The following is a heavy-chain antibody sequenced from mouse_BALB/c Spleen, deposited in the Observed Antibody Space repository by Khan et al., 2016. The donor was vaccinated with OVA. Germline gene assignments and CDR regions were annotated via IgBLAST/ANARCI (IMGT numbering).Heavy chain of an antibody. CDR2: ISTNYGDA. Sequence: QVQLQQSGAELVRPGVSVKISCKASGYTFTDYAMHWVKQRPAKSLEWIGVISTNYGDADYNQKLQGKASMTVDRSSSTLYLELARLTSEDSAIYYCVRGGVFDYWGQGTPVTVSA. CDR3: VRGGVFDY. D-gene: IGHD1-1*02. CDR1: GYTFTDYA. J-gene: IGHJ3*01. V-gene: IGHV1S137*01.